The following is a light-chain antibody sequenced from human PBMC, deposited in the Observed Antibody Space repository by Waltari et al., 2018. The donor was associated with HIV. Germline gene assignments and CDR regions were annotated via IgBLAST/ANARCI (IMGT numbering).Light chain of an antibody. CDR3: CSYAGSGTFVV. CDR2: DVN. Sequence: QSALTQPASVSGSPGQSITLSCSGTWSDIGSYDLVSWYQHFPGKAPKRILYDVNGRPSGVSPRYSGSKSGNTASLVISWLQSEDEADYYCCSYAGSGTFVVFGGGTRLTV. CDR1: WSDIGSYDL. J-gene: IGLJ3*02. V-gene: IGLV2-23*02.